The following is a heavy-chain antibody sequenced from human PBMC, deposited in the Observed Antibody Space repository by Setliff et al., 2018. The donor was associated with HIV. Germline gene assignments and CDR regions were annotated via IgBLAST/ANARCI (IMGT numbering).Heavy chain of an antibody. J-gene: IGHJ4*02. CDR2: ISPDGSAT. CDR1: GFTFSSAW. V-gene: IGHV3-7*01. D-gene: IGHD3-10*01. CDR3: ARGAYGSGSYEINF. Sequence: GGSLRLSCAASGFTFSSAWMGWVRQAPAKGLEWVANISPDGSATYYVDSVKGRFTISRDNAQNSLYLQMNSLRAEDTAVYYCARGAYGSGSYEINFWGQGTLVTVSS.